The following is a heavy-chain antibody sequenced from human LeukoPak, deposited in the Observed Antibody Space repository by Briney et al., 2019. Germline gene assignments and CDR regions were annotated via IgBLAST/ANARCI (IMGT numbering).Heavy chain of an antibody. J-gene: IGHJ6*03. CDR3: AKTGDISGFYYYYMDV. V-gene: IGHV3-30*02. CDR2: IGDDGRNK. CDR1: GFTFSTYA. D-gene: IGHD3-22*01. Sequence: GGSLRLSCAASGFTFSTYAMHWVRQAPGKGLEGVAFIGDDGRNKYYADTVKGRFTISRDNSKNTLFLQMNSLRSEDAAVYFCAKTGDISGFYYYYMDVWGKGTTVTVSS.